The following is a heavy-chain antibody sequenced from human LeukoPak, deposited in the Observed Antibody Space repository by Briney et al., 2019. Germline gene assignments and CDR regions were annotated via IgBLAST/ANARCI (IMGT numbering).Heavy chain of an antibody. Sequence: SETLSLTCTVPGGSISSSSYYWGWIRQPPGKGLEWIGSIYYSGSTYYNPSLKSRVTISVDTSKNQFSLKLSSVTAADTAVYYCARYISDVRYSSSWSPPDNWFDPWGQGTLVTVSS. V-gene: IGHV4-39*01. CDR1: GGSISSSSYY. CDR3: ARYISDVRYSSSWSPPDNWFDP. D-gene: IGHD6-13*01. CDR2: IYYSGST. J-gene: IGHJ5*02.